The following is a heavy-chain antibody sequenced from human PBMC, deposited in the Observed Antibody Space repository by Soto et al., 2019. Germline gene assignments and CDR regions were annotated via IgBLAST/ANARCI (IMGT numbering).Heavy chain of an antibody. CDR3: ARDWEFGY. CDR2: TNPSGDST. CDR1: GYTFSSYY. V-gene: IGHV1-46*01. Sequence: ASVKVSCKASGYTFSSYYMHWVRQAPGQGLEWMGVTNPSGDSTSYAQKFQGRVTITRDTSTSTLFMELSSLRSEDTAVYFCARDWEFGYWGQGSLVTVSS. J-gene: IGHJ4*02. D-gene: IGHD1-26*01.